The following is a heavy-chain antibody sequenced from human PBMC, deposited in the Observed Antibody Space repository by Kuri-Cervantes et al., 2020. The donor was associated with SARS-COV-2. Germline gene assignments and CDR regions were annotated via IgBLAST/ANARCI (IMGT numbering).Heavy chain of an antibody. J-gene: IGHJ6*03. CDR2: IWYDGENE. CDR3: ARDCSSPYKYYYYYYMDV. D-gene: IGHD6-13*01. CDR1: GFTFSNYV. V-gene: IGHV3-33*08. Sequence: GGSLRLSCVASGFTFSNYVIHWVRQAPGKGLEWVAVIWYDGENEYYADSVKGRFTISRDNAKNSLYLQMNSLRAEDTAVYYCARDCSSPYKYYYYYYMDVWGKGTTVTVSS.